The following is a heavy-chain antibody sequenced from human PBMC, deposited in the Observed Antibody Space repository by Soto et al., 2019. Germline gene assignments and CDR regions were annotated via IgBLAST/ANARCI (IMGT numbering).Heavy chain of an antibody. D-gene: IGHD3-10*01. CDR2: IYSGGST. CDR1: GFSVSSNY. V-gene: IGHV3-66*04. CDR3: ARRHYYGSD. Sequence: EVQLVESGGGLVQPGGSLRLSCAASGFSVSSNYMYWVRQAPGKGLECVSLIYSGGSTDHAVSVKDRFTISRDNSKNTLYLQMNSLRAEDTAVYYCARRHYYGSDWGQGTLVTVSS. J-gene: IGHJ4*02.